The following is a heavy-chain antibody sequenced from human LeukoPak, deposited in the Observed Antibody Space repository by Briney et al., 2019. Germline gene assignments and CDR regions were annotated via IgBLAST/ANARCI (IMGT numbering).Heavy chain of an antibody. CDR2: ISYSGST. CDR3: ARQRFLEWYFDY. D-gene: IGHD3-3*01. Sequence: SETLSLTCTVSGGSISGFYWSWIRQPPGKELQWIGSISYSGSTNYNPSLKSRVTISVDTSKNQFSLKLSSVTAADTAVYYCARQRFLEWYFDYWGQGTLVTVSS. CDR1: GGSISGFY. V-gene: IGHV4-59*08. J-gene: IGHJ4*02.